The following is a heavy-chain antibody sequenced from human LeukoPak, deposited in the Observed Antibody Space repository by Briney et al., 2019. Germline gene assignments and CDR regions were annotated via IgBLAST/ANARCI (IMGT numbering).Heavy chain of an antibody. CDR1: GFTFSSYG. CDR3: AKDPGIAAAGYLY. CDR2: IRYDGSNK. D-gene: IGHD6-13*01. V-gene: IGHV3-30*02. Sequence: PGGSLRLSRAASGFTFSSYGMHWVRQAPGKGLEWVAFIRYDGSNKYYADSVKGRFTISRDNSKNTLYLQMNSLRAEDTAVYYCAKDPGIAAAGYLYWGQGTLVTVSS. J-gene: IGHJ4*02.